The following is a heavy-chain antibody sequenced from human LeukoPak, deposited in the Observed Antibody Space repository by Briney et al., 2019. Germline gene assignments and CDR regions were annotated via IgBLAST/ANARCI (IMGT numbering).Heavy chain of an antibody. CDR3: ARDPHHYDSSGYFDY. D-gene: IGHD3-22*01. V-gene: IGHV3-21*01. Sequence: GGSLRLSCAASGFTFSSYAMNWVRQAPGKGLEWVSSISSSSSYIYYADSVKGRFTISRDNAKNSLYLQMNSLRAEDTAVYYCARDPHHYDSSGYFDYWGQGTLVTVSS. CDR2: ISSSSSYI. CDR1: GFTFSSYA. J-gene: IGHJ4*02.